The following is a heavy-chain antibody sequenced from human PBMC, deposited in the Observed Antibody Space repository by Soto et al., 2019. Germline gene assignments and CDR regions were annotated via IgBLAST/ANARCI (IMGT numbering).Heavy chain of an antibody. D-gene: IGHD3-22*01. J-gene: IGHJ5*02. CDR2: INHSGST. CDR1: GGSFSGYY. CDR3: ASSITMIVVVSPRASGWFDP. Sequence: GPGPRWPSETLSLTCAVYGGSFSGYYWSWIRQPPGKGLEWIGEINHSGSTNYNPSLKSRVTISVDTSKNQFSLKLSSVTAADTAVYYCASSITMIVVVSPRASGWFDPWGQGTLVTVSS. V-gene: IGHV4-34*01.